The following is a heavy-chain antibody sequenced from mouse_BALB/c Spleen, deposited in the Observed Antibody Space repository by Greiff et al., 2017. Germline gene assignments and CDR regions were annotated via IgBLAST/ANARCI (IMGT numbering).Heavy chain of an antibody. CDR3: ARYPLYYFDY. CDR1: GYSITSDYA. CDR2: ISYSGST. Sequence: EVQLQESGPGLVKPSQSLSLTCTVTGYSITSDYAWNWIRQFPGNKLEWMGYISYSGSTSYNPSLKSRISITRDTSKNQFFLQLNSVTTEDTATYYCARYPLYYFDYWGQGTTLTVSS. V-gene: IGHV3-2*02. J-gene: IGHJ2*01.